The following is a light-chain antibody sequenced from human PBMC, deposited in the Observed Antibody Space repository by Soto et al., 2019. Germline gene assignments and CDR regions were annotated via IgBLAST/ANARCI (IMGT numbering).Light chain of an antibody. V-gene: IGLV2-14*01. CDR3: SSYTSSSTF. CDR1: SSDVGGYNY. J-gene: IGLJ1*01. Sequence: QSALTQPASVSGSPGQSITISCTGTSSDVGGYNYVSWYQQHPGKAPKLMIYDVSNRPSGVSNRFSGSKSGNTASLTISRLQAEDEADYYCSSYTSSSTFFGTGTKVTVL. CDR2: DVS.